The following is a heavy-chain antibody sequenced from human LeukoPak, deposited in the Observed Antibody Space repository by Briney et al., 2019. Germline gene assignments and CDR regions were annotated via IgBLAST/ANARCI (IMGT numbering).Heavy chain of an antibody. V-gene: IGHV3-21*01. CDR2: ISSSSSYI. D-gene: IGHD3-10*01. CDR1: GFTFSSYS. Sequence: GALRLSCAASGFTFSSYSMNWVRQAPGKGLEWVSSISSSSSYIYYADSVKGRFTISRDNAKNSLYLQMNSLRAEDTAVYYCASIPMVDVDYWGQGTLVTVSS. CDR3: ASIPMVDVDY. J-gene: IGHJ4*02.